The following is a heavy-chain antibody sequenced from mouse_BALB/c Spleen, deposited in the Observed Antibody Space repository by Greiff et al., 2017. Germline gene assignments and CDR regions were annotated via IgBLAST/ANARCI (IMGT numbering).Heavy chain of an antibody. CDR1: GYTFTSYW. CDR3: ESRSPLWDFDY. V-gene: IGHV1S41*01. J-gene: IGHJ2*01. D-gene: IGHD6-1*01. CDR2: IAPGSGST. Sequence: DLVKPGASVKLSCKASGYTFTSYWINWIKQRPGQGLEWIGRIAPGSGSTDYNEMFKGKATLTVDTSSSTAYIQLSSLSSEDSAVYVCESRSPLWDFDYWGQGTTLTVSS.